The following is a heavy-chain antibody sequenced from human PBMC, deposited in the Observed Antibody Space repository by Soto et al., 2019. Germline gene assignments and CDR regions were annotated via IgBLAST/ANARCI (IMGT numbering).Heavy chain of an antibody. CDR1: GFTFSDYY. D-gene: IGHD6-13*01. CDR3: ARNTISAAGADYYGLDV. J-gene: IGHJ6*02. CDR2: MSSSGVTV. Sequence: PGGSLRLSCAGSGFTFSDYYMSWIRQAPGQWLEWVSYMSSSGVTVFYADSVKGRFTISRDNAKNSLYLQMYSLRAEDSAVYYCARNTISAAGADYYGLDVWGQGXTVTVYS. V-gene: IGHV3-11*01.